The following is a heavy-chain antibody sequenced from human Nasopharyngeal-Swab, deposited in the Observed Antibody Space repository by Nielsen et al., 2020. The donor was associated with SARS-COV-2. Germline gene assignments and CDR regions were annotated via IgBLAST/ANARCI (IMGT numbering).Heavy chain of an antibody. V-gene: IGHV3-15*01. CDR2: IKSKTDGGTT. D-gene: IGHD3-22*01. CDR3: TTAPGGYYDSSGQTAYYYYMDV. J-gene: IGHJ6*03. Sequence: WIRQPPGKGLEWVGRIKSKTDGGTTDYAAPVKGRFTISRDDSKNTLYLQMNSLKTEDTAVYYCTTAPGGYYDSSGQTAYYYYMDVWGKGTTVTVSS.